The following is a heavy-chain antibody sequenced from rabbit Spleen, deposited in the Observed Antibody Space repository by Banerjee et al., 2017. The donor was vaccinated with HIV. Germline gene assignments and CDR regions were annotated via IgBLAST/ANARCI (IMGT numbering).Heavy chain of an antibody. CDR2: IYAGSSGST. J-gene: IGHJ3*01. Sequence: QEQLVESGGGLVQPGGSLTLSCKASGFDFSIYGMSWVHQAPGKGLEWIGCIYAGSSGSTYYARWAKGRFTISKTSSTTVDLKMTSLTAADTATYFCARSLNTAVLAYGITRLDLWGPGTLVTVS. CDR1: GFDFSIYG. V-gene: IGHV1S45*01. CDR3: ARSLNTAVLAYGITRLDL. D-gene: IGHD6-1*01.